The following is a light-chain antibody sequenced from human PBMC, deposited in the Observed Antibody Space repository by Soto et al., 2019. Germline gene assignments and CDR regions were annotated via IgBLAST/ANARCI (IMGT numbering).Light chain of an antibody. J-gene: IGLJ1*01. Sequence: QSALTQPASVSGSPGQSITISCTGTSNDVGSYSLVSWYQQHPGKSPKLMIYEGSKRPSGVSNRFSGSKSGNTASLTISGLQTEDEADYYCCSYAGTSWVFGTGTKLTVL. CDR1: SNDVGSYSL. V-gene: IGLV2-23*01. CDR3: CSYAGTSWV. CDR2: EGS.